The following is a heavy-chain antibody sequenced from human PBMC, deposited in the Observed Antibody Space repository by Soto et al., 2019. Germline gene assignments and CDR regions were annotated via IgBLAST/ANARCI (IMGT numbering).Heavy chain of an antibody. CDR2: INPSGGST. CDR3: ARGGGGDIVVVPAAMGYYYYGMDV. Sequence: ASVKVSCKASGYTFTSYYMHWVRQAPGQGLEWMGIINPSGGSTSYAQKFQGRVTMTRDTSTSTVYMELSSLRSEDTAVYYCARGGGGDIVVVPAAMGYYYYGMDVWGKGTTVTVSS. V-gene: IGHV1-46*01. J-gene: IGHJ6*04. CDR1: GYTFTSYY. D-gene: IGHD2-2*01.